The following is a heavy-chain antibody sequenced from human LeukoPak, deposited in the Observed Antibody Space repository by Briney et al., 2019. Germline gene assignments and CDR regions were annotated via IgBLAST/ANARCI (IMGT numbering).Heavy chain of an antibody. D-gene: IGHD3-22*01. CDR1: GGSISSYY. CDR3: ARGRRDSSGYYYFDY. V-gene: IGHV4-59*01. CDR2: IYYRGST. J-gene: IGHJ4*02. Sequence: SETLSLTCTVSGGSISSYYWSWIRQPPGKGLEWIGYIYYRGSTNYNPSLKSRVTISVDTSKNQFSLKLSSVTAADTAVYYCARGRRDSSGYYYFDYWGQGTLVTVSS.